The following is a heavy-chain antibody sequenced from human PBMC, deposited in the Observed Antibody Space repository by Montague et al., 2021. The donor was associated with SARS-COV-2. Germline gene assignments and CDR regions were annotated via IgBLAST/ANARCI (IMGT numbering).Heavy chain of an antibody. V-gene: IGHV3-53*01. CDR1: GFTVSTNY. CDR3: AKNGGAHGLDV. D-gene: IGHD4-23*01. CDR2: IYSGGDT. J-gene: IGHJ6*02. Sequence: SLRLSCAASGFTVSTNYMSWVRQAPGKGLEWISVIYSGGDTYYADSVKGRFTISRDNSKNTLYLQMDNLRAEDTAIYYCAKNGGAHGLDVWGQGTSVSVSS.